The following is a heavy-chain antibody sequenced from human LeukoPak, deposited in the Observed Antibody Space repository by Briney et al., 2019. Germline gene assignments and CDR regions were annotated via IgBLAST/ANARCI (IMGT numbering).Heavy chain of an antibody. J-gene: IGHJ6*02. D-gene: IGHD3-10*01. CDR3: ANPPMGGYYYYGMDV. CDR1: GFTFSSYG. Sequence: PGGSLRLSCAASGFTFSSYGMHWVRQAPGKGLEWVAVISYDGSNTYYADSVKGRFTISRDKSKNTLYLQMSSLRAEDTAVYYCANPPMGGYYYYGMDVWGQGTTVTVSS. V-gene: IGHV3-30*18. CDR2: ISYDGSNT.